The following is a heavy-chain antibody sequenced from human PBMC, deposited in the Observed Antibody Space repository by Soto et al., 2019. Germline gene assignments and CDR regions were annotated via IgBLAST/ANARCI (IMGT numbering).Heavy chain of an antibody. CDR3: VRDGTKTLRDWFDP. J-gene: IGHJ5*02. D-gene: IGHD1-1*01. CDR2: IYATGTT. CDR1: GASISGYY. Sequence: QVQLQESGPGLVKPSETLSLTCTVSGASISGYYWSWIRKSAGKGLEWIGRIYATGTTDYNPSLKSRVMMSEDTSKMQFSLKLRSVTAADTAVYYCVRDGTKTLRDWFDPWGQGISVTVSS. V-gene: IGHV4-4*07.